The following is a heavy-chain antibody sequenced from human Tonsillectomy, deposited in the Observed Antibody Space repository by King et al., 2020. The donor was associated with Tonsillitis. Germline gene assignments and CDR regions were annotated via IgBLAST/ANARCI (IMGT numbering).Heavy chain of an antibody. CDR3: ARGDYDYVWGSLDY. CDR2: ISYDGRNK. D-gene: IGHD3-16*01. CDR1: GFTFSIYS. J-gene: IGHJ4*02. Sequence: QLVQSGGGVVQPERSLRLSCAASGFTFSIYSMHWVRQAAGKGLEWVAVISYDGRNKFYADSVKGRLTISRDNSKNTLYLQMNSLRAEDTAVYYLARGDYDYVWGSLDYWGQGTLVTVSS. V-gene: IGHV3-30*01.